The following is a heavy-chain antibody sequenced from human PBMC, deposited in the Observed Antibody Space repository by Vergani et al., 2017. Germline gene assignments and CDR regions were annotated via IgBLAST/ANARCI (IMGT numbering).Heavy chain of an antibody. V-gene: IGHV3-72*01. D-gene: IGHD2-2*01. CDR2: SRNKAYSFST. CDR3: VREGTYCSGSSCHTGVGIFDF. Sequence: EVQLVESGGALVQPGGSLRLSCAVSGFNFSDYYLDWLRQAPGKGLEWVGRSRNKAYSFSTQFAASVAGRFSISRDASTRSLFLQMNSLKIEDTAVYFCVREGTYCSGSSCHTGVGIFDFWGQGTPVTVSS. CDR1: GFNFSDYY. J-gene: IGHJ4*02.